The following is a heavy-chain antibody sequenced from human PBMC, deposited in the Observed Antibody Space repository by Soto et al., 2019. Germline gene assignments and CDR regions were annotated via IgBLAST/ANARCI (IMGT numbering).Heavy chain of an antibody. J-gene: IGHJ4*02. Sequence: PSETLSLTCTVSGGSISSYYWSWIRQPPGKGLEWIGYIYYSGSTNYNPSLKSRVTISVDTSKNQFSLKLSSVTAADTAVYYCARDLPEITFGGVTRLGYFDYWGQGTLVTVSS. D-gene: IGHD3-16*01. CDR3: ARDLPEITFGGVTRLGYFDY. CDR2: IYYSGST. V-gene: IGHV4-59*01. CDR1: GGSISSYY.